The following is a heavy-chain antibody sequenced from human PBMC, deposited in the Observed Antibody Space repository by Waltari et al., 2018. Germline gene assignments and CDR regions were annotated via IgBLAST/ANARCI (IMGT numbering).Heavy chain of an antibody. CDR1: GFTFSSYA. V-gene: IGHV3-30*01. CDR3: ARGQGDYYDSSGYTFDY. J-gene: IGHJ4*02. D-gene: IGHD3-22*01. CDR2: ISYDGSNK. Sequence: QVQLVESGGGVVQPGRSLRLSCAASGFTFSSYAMHWVAVISYDGSNKYCADSVKGRFTISRDNSKNPLYLQMNSLRAEDTAVYYCARGQGDYYDSSGYTFDYWGQGTLVTVSS.